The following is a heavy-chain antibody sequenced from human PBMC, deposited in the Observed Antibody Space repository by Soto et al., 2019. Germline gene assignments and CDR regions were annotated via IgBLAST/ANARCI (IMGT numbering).Heavy chain of an antibody. CDR2: VSFDGSKK. V-gene: IGHV3-30-3*01. CDR1: GLTFSTYA. Sequence: QVQLVESGGGVVQPGRSLRLSCAASGLTFSTYAMHWVRQATGKGLEWVAVVSFDGSKKYYADSVKDRFIVSRDNSKNTLYLQMNSVRADDTAVYYCGRYLRFGDGFNLGFDYWGQGTLVTVSS. D-gene: IGHD3-10*01. J-gene: IGHJ4*02. CDR3: GRYLRFGDGFNLGFDY.